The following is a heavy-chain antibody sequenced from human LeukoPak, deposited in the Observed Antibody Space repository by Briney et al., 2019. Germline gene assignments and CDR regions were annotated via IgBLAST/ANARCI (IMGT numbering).Heavy chain of an antibody. V-gene: IGHV7-4-1*02. D-gene: IGHD5-18*01. CDR3: ARGEGITAMATLLFDY. CDR2: INTNTGNP. Sequence: GTSVKVSCKASGYTFTSYAMNWVRQAPGQGLEWMGWINTNTGNPTYAQGFTGRFVFSLDTSVSTAYLQISSLKAEDTAVYYCARGEGITAMATLLFDYWGQGTLVTVSS. CDR1: GYTFTSYA. J-gene: IGHJ4*02.